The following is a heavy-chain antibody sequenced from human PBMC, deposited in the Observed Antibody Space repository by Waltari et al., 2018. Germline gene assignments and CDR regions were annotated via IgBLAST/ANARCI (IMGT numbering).Heavy chain of an antibody. CDR1: GFNFDGYT. V-gene: IGHV3-43*01. CDR2: IRRESRHI. Sequence: EVQLVESGGDVVQPGGSLRLSCAASGFNFDGYTMHWVRQAPGSGLEWVSLIRRESRHIYYADSVRGRFTISRDNRKNSLYLQMSSLRIEDTAFYFCVKEHNTGWPNFDSWGQGTLVAVSS. D-gene: IGHD6-19*01. J-gene: IGHJ4*02. CDR3: VKEHNTGWPNFDS.